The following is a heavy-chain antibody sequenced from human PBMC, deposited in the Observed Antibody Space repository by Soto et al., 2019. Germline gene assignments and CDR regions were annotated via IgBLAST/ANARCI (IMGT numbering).Heavy chain of an antibody. V-gene: IGHV1-18*01. CDR3: ARVPAYSTRCSSDPWFDP. CDR2: INPYNGNT. J-gene: IGHJ5*02. CDR1: GYTFTNYG. D-gene: IGHD2-2*01. Sequence: QVLLVQSGAAVKTPGASVKISCQASGYTFTNYGITWVRQTPGQGFEWMAWINPYNGNTNYAQNLQGRVTMTTDTSTSTVYMELRSLRSDDTAVYYCARVPAYSTRCSSDPWFDPWGQGTLVTVSS.